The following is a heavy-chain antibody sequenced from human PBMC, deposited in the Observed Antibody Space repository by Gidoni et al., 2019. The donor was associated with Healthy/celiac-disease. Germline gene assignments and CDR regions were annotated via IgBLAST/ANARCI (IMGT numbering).Heavy chain of an antibody. Sequence: EVQLLESGGGLVQPGGSLRLSCAASGFTFSSYAMRWVRQAPGKGLDWVSAISGRGGSTYYADSVKGRFTISRDNSKNTLYLQMNSLRAEDTAVYYCAKDGQWLVQWWFDPWGQGTLVTVSS. CDR2: ISGRGGST. J-gene: IGHJ5*02. D-gene: IGHD6-19*01. CDR3: AKDGQWLVQWWFDP. V-gene: IGHV3-23*01. CDR1: GFTFSSYA.